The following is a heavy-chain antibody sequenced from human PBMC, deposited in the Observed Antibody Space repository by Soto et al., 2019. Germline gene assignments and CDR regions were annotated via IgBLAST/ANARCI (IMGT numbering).Heavy chain of an antibody. J-gene: IGHJ4*02. D-gene: IGHD1-1*01. CDR1: GGSISSYH. V-gene: IGHV4-59*08. Sequence: QVQLQESGPGLVKPSETLSLTCTVSGGSISSYHWSWIRQSPGKGLEWIGYTSNSAPTIYNPSLKSRVTISADTSKNQFSLRLNSVTAADTAVYFCARQFRGVYNAVEYWGQGALVTVSS. CDR3: ARQFRGVYNAVEY. CDR2: TSNSAPT.